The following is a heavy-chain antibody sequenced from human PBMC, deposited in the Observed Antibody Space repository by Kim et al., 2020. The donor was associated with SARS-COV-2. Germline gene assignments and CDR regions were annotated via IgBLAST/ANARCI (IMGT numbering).Heavy chain of an antibody. CDR3: ASSVLYRGTWHCDY. Sequence: GGSLRLSCGASGFTFSNYWMSWVRQAPGKGLEWVANIKQDGSVIYYVDSVKGRFTISRDNAKNSLYLQMSSLRAEDTAVYYCASSVLYRGTWHCDYWGQGTLVTVSS. CDR2: IKQDGSVI. J-gene: IGHJ4*02. CDR1: GFTFSNYW. D-gene: IGHD6-13*01. V-gene: IGHV3-7*01.